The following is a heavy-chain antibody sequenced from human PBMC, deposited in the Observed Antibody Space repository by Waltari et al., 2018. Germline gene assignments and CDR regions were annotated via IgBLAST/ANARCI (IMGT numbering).Heavy chain of an antibody. CDR2: IYYSGST. CDR3: ARFQMATIQDWFDP. D-gene: IGHD5-12*01. V-gene: IGHV4-59*01. J-gene: IGHJ5*02. CDR1: GGPISSYY. Sequence: QVQLQESGPGLVKPSETLSLTCTVSGGPISSYYWSWIRPPPGKGLEWIGYIYYSGSTNYNPSLKSRVTISVDTSKNQFSLKLSSVTAADTAVYYCARFQMATIQDWFDPWGQGTLVTVSS.